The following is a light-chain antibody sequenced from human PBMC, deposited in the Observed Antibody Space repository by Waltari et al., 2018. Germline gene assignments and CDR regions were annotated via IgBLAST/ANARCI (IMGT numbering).Light chain of an antibody. Sequence: EIALRQSPDTLSLSPGQRVTLSCRASQPVSRTFLVWYQLKPGQAPRLLIYGASTRATGIPDRFSGSGSGTDFTLTINRLEPEDSALYYCQEHGHPPYTFGQGTKLEIK. CDR2: GAS. CDR3: QEHGHPPYT. V-gene: IGKV3-20*01. CDR1: QPVSRTF. J-gene: IGKJ2*01.